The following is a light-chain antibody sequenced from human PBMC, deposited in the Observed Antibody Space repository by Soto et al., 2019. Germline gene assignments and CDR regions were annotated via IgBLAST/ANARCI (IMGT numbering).Light chain of an antibody. CDR2: EVS. CDR1: SSDVGGYNY. Sequence: QSAPTQPPSASGSPGQSVTISCTGTSSDVGGYNYVSWYQQHPGKAPKLMISEVSKRPSGVPDRFDGSKSGNTASLTVSGLQAEDEADYYCSSFAGNNNLVFGGGTKVTVL. CDR3: SSFAGNNNLV. J-gene: IGLJ2*01. V-gene: IGLV2-8*01.